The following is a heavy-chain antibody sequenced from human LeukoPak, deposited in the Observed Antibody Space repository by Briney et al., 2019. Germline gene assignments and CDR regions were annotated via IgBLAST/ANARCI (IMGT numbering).Heavy chain of an antibody. CDR3: ARGVTYGDYVFVYFQH. CDR2: INPNSGGT. CDR1: GYTFSDYY. V-gene: IGHV1-2*02. Sequence: VSVKVSCKACGYTFSDYYIHWVRQAPGQGLEWMGWINPNSGGTNYAQKFQGRVTMTRDTSISTAYMELSRLRSDDTAVYYCARGVTYGDYVFVYFQHWGQGTLVTVSS. J-gene: IGHJ1*01. D-gene: IGHD4-17*01.